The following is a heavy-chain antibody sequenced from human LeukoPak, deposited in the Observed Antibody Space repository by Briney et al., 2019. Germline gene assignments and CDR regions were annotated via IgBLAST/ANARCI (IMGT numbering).Heavy chain of an antibody. Sequence: SETLSLTCTVSGHSISGSSYFWVWIRQPPGKGLEWIGSVSSSGSTYYNASLKSRVTLSVDTSKNQFSLKLRSVTAADTSVYYCARQYVDIVATMTFDYWGQGTLVTVSS. CDR3: ARQYVDIVATMTFDY. CDR2: VSSSGST. D-gene: IGHD5-12*01. V-gene: IGHV4-39*01. J-gene: IGHJ4*02. CDR1: GHSISGSSYF.